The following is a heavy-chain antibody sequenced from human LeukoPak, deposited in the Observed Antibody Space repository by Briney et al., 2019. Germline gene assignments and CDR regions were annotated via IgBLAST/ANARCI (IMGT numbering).Heavy chain of an antibody. CDR3: AKEDTTGMTPVLDY. D-gene: IGHD1-1*01. V-gene: IGHV3-23*01. CDR2: ISGSGATT. CDR1: GFTFSSYS. Sequence: PGGSLRLSCAASGFTFSSYSMKWVRQAPGKGLEWVSAISGSGATTYYADSVRGRFTISRDNSKNTLSLHMHSLRAEDTAVYYCAKEDTTGMTPVLDYWGQGTLVTVSS. J-gene: IGHJ4*02.